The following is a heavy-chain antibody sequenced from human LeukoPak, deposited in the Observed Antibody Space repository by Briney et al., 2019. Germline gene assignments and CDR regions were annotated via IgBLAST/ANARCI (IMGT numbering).Heavy chain of an antibody. V-gene: IGHV3-23*01. D-gene: IGHD1-14*01. CDR2: ISGSGGST. CDR1: GFTFSSYE. J-gene: IGHJ4*02. CDR3: AKPAKTDYADY. Sequence: GGSLRLSCAASGFTFSSYEMNWVRQAPGKGLEWVSSISGSGGSTYYADSVKGRSTISRDNPKNTLYLQLNSLRAEDTAVYYCAKPAKTDYADYWGQGTLVTVSS.